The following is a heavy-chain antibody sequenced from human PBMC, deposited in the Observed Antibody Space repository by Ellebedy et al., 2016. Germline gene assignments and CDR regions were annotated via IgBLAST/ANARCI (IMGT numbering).Heavy chain of an antibody. V-gene: IGHV4-31*02. CDR2: IYYSGST. Sequence: SETLSLTXTVSGGSISSGDYYWSWIRQHPEKGLEWIGYIYYSGSTSYNPSLNSRLTISVDTSNNLFSLRLNSVTAADTAVYYCARGGRGYLGYDPLYYMDVWGTGTTVTVSS. CDR1: GGSISSGDYY. J-gene: IGHJ6*03. CDR3: ARGGRGYLGYDPLYYMDV. D-gene: IGHD5-12*01.